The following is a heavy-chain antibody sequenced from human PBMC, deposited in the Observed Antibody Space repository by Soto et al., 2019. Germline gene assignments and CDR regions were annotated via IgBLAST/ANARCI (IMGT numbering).Heavy chain of an antibody. Sequence: TGGSLRLSCAASGFTVSSNYMNRVRQAPGKGLEWVSIIYSDGTTSYADSVKGRFTISRDNFKNTLHLQMNSLRAEDTAVYYCAILSNWGQGTLVTVSS. J-gene: IGHJ4*02. CDR2: IYSDGTT. V-gene: IGHV3-53*01. CDR1: GFTVSSNY. CDR3: AILSN. D-gene: IGHD6-6*01.